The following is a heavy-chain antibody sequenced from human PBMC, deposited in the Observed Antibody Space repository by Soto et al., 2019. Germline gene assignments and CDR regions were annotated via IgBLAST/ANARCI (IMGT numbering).Heavy chain of an antibody. CDR2: IYYRGNT. CDR1: GDSINSDNYY. D-gene: IGHD6-6*01. CDR3: ARLEGLATSSSYCDY. J-gene: IGHJ4*02. V-gene: IGHV4-39*01. Sequence: QLQLQESGPGLVKPSETLSLTCSVSGDSINSDNYYWGWIRQPPGKGLEWIGSIYYRGNTYYNPSLKTRVTISLDKSKSQCSLKLNSVTAADSAVYFCARLEGLATSSSYCDYWGQGTLVTVSS.